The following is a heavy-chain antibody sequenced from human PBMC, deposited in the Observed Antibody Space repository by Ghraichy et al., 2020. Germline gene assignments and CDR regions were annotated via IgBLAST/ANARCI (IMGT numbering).Heavy chain of an antibody. CDR1: GFMFSSYW. CDR3: AKCRGTTWNDALDV. J-gene: IGHJ3*01. Sequence: GGSLRLSCAASGFMFSSYWVIWVRQAPGKGLEWVANVKPDGGEKNYVGSVKGRFTISRDNAKKSLYLQMNSLRAEDTAVYYCAKCRGTTWNDALDVWGQGTMVTVS. V-gene: IGHV3-7*01. D-gene: IGHD1-1*01. CDR2: VKPDGGEK.